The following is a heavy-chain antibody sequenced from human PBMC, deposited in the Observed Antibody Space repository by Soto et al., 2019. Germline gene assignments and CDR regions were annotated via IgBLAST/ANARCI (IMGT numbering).Heavy chain of an antibody. CDR2: IIPIFGTA. V-gene: IGHV1-69*13. J-gene: IGHJ2*01. Sequence: SLKVSCKASGGTFSSYAISWVRQAPGQGLEWMGGIIPIFGTANYAQKFQGRVTITADESTSTAYMELSSLRSEDTAVYYCARIYGDYVVYWYFDLWGRGTLVTVSS. D-gene: IGHD4-17*01. CDR1: GGTFSSYA. CDR3: ARIYGDYVVYWYFDL.